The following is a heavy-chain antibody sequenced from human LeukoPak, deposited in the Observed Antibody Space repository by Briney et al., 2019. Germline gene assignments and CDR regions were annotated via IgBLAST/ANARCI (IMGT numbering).Heavy chain of an antibody. Sequence: SETLSLTCTVSGGSISSGDYYWSWIRQPPGKGLEWIGYIYYSGSTYYNPSLKSRVTISVDTSKNQFSLKLSSVTAADTAVYYCARSSGYDPPRFNYWGQGTLVTVSS. V-gene: IGHV4-30-4*08. CDR1: GGSISSGDYY. J-gene: IGHJ4*02. CDR3: ARSSGYDPPRFNY. CDR2: IYYSGST. D-gene: IGHD5-12*01.